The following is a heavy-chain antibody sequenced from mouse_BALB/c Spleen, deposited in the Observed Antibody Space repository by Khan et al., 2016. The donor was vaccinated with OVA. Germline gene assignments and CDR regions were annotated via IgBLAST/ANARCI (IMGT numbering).Heavy chain of an antibody. V-gene: IGHV2-3*01. CDR3: AIIFYGYDWFAY. CDR2: IWSDGNT. Sequence: QVQLKESGPGLVAPSQSLSIACTVSGSASTNYGVSWARQTPGKGLEWLGVIWSDGNTNYHSSLKSRLTITRDNSKSPVLLKLNSLQTDDTATYYCAIIFYGYDWFAYWGQGTLVTVSA. CDR1: GSASTNYG. J-gene: IGHJ3*01. D-gene: IGHD2-2*01.